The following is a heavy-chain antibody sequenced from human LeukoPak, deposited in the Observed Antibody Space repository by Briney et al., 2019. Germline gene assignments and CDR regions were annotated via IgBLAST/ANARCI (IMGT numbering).Heavy chain of an antibody. V-gene: IGHV3-30*02. CDR1: GFTFSSYG. Sequence: PGGSLRLSCGASGFTFSSYGMHWVRQAPGKGPEWVAFIRSDGGDQYYADSVKGRFTISRDNSKNTLYLQMNSLRAEDTAVYYCAKDSSAWSFDYWGQGTLVTVSS. CDR2: IRSDGGDQ. D-gene: IGHD6-19*01. CDR3: AKDSSAWSFDY. J-gene: IGHJ4*02.